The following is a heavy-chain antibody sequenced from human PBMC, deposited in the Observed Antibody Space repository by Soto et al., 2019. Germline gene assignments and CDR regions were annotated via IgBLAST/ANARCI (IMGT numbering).Heavy chain of an antibody. CDR3: ARDRNHGLDN. Sequence: QVQLVQSGAEVKKPGASVKVSCKASGYTFTTNGINWVRQAPGQGLEWMGWISANSGNKNYAQKLQGRVIMTTETSTATAFMELRSLRSDDTAVYYCARDRNHGLDNWGQGTLVTVSS. J-gene: IGHJ4*02. D-gene: IGHD1-1*01. CDR1: GYTFTTNG. CDR2: ISANSGNK. V-gene: IGHV1-18*01.